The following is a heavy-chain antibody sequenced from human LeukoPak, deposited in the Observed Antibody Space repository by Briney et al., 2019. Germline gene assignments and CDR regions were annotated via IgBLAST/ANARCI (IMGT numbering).Heavy chain of an antibody. Sequence: SETLSLSCAVYGGSFSGYYWSWIRQPPGKGLEWVGESNRSGSTNYNPSLKSRVTISVDTSKNQFSLKLSSVTAADTAVYYCARGPLGRVWQLGSYFDYWGQGTLVTVSS. J-gene: IGHJ4*02. CDR3: ARGPLGRVWQLGSYFDY. D-gene: IGHD6-13*01. CDR1: GGSFSGYY. V-gene: IGHV4-34*01. CDR2: SNRSGST.